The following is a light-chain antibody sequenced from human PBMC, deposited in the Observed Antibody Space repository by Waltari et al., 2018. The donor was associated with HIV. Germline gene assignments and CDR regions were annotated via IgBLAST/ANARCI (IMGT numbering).Light chain of an antibody. J-gene: IGLJ2*01. Sequence: QSALTQPASVSGSPGQSITISCPGTSSDVGGYNYASWYQQHPGKATKPMIYHVSNRPSGVSTRFSGSKSGNTASLTSSGLQAEDEADYYCTSYTSSNTLVIFGGGTKLTVL. CDR2: HVS. V-gene: IGLV2-14*03. CDR3: TSYTSSNTLVI. CDR1: SSDVGGYNY.